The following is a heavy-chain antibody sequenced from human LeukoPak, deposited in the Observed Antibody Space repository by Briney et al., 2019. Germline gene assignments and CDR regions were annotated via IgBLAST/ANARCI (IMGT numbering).Heavy chain of an antibody. Sequence: GGSLRLSCAASGFTFSDHYMHWVRQAPGKGLGWVSRINSDGSKTNYADSVTGRFTISRDNDKNKVYLKMNSLRAEDTAVYYCARDMGYSSAWYRSFDIWGQGTMVIVSS. J-gene: IGHJ3*02. CDR1: GFTFSDHY. CDR2: INSDGSKT. CDR3: ARDMGYSSAWYRSFDI. V-gene: IGHV3-74*01. D-gene: IGHD6-19*01.